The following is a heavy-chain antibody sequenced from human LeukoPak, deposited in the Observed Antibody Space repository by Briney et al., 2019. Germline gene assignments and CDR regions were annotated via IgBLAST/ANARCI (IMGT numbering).Heavy chain of an antibody. D-gene: IGHD5-12*01. Sequence: SETLSLTCAVYGGSFSGYYWSWIRQPPGKGLEWIGEINHSGSTNYNPSLKSRVTISVDTSKNQFSLRLSSVTAADTAVYYCARGRGYSGYDRRVSLRYFDYWGQGTLVTVSS. CDR1: GGSFSGYY. CDR2: INHSGST. V-gene: IGHV4-34*01. J-gene: IGHJ4*02. CDR3: ARGRGYSGYDRRVSLRYFDY.